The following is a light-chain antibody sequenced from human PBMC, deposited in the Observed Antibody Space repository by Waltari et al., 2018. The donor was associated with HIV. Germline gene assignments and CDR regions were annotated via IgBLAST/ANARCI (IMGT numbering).Light chain of an antibody. V-gene: IGKV1-5*03. CDR2: KAS. Sequence: DIQMTQPPPPRSASAGDRVTITCRASQSISSWLAGYQMKPGKAPKLLIYKASSLESGVSSTFSGSGSGTEFTLTISSLQPDDFATYYCQDYNTYSRTFGQGTKVEL. CDR3: QDYNTYSRT. CDR1: QSISSW. J-gene: IGKJ2*02.